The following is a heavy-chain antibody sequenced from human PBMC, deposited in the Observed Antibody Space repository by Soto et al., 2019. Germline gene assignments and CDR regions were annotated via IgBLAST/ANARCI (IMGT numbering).Heavy chain of an antibody. CDR2: IFTIGNT. J-gene: IGHJ6*04. CDR1: GGSMNDYY. V-gene: IGHV4-4*07. Sequence: SETLALTCTVSGGSMNDYYWSWIRQPTVKGLEWIGRIFTIGNTNYNPSLRSRLTMSVDTSTNQVSLRLTSVTAADAAVYYCASGRLDPRYYGLEVWGKETPVTVST. CDR3: ASGRLDPRYYGLEV. D-gene: IGHD3-9*01.